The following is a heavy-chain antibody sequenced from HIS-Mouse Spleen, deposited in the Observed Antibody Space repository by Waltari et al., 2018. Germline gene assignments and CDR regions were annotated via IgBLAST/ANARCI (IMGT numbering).Heavy chain of an antibody. Sequence: QLQLQESGPGLVTPSETLSLTCTVSRCSISSLSYYWGWIRQPPGKGLEWIGSIYYSGSTYYNPSLKSRVTISVDTSKNQFSLKLSSVTAADTAVYYCAREIPYSSSWYDWYFDLWGRGTLVTGSS. J-gene: IGHJ2*01. V-gene: IGHV4-39*07. CDR3: AREIPYSSSWYDWYFDL. CDR1: RCSISSLSYY. CDR2: IYYSGST. D-gene: IGHD6-13*01.